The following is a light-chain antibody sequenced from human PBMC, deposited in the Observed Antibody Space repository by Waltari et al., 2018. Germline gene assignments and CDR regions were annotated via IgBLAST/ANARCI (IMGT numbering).Light chain of an antibody. Sequence: IVLTQSPGTLSMSPGEGVTLSCRASQSLNRALAWYQQKPGQAPRFLIYNVFNRATDIPDRFSGSGSGTEFSLTISRLEPEDFAVYYCQHYVSLPATFGQGTRVEIK. V-gene: IGKV3-20*01. J-gene: IGKJ1*01. CDR1: QSLNRA. CDR3: QHYVSLPAT. CDR2: NVF.